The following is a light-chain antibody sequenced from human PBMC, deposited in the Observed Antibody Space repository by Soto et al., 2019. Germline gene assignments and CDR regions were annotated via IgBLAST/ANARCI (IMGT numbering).Light chain of an antibody. Sequence: RVMTQSPATLSVSPGERATLSCRASQSVSSNLAWYQQKPGQAPRLLIYGASIMTTGVPARFSGSGSGTDFTLTISSLQSEDFAIYYCQQYNNWPSMYTFGQGTKLEIK. CDR3: QQYNNWPSMYT. CDR1: QSVSSN. J-gene: IGKJ2*01. V-gene: IGKV3-15*01. CDR2: GAS.